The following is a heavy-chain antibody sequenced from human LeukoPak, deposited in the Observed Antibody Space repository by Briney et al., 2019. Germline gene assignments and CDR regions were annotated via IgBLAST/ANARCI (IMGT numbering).Heavy chain of an antibody. CDR2: INHSGST. Sequence: SETLSLTCTVSGGSFSGYYWSWIRQPPGKGLEWIGEINHSGSTNYNPSLKSRVTISVDTSKTQFSLKLSSVTAADTAVYYCARTATGTTGGFDYWGQGTLVTVSS. CDR1: GGSFSGYY. CDR3: ARTATGTTGGFDY. D-gene: IGHD1-7*01. J-gene: IGHJ4*02. V-gene: IGHV4-34*01.